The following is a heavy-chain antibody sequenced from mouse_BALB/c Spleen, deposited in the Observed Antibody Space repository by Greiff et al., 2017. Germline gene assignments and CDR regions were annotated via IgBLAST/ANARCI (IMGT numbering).Heavy chain of an antibody. J-gene: IGHJ3*01. CDR1: GYAFSSYW. Sequence: VQLQQSGAELVRPGSSVKISCKASGYAFSSYWMNWVKQRPGQGLEWIGQIYPGDGDTNYNGKFKGKATLTADKSSSTAYMQLSSLTSEDSAVYFYARGGGNFAWFAYWGQGTLVTVSA. CDR2: IYPGDGDT. V-gene: IGHV1-80*01. CDR3: ARGGGNFAWFAY. D-gene: IGHD2-1*01.